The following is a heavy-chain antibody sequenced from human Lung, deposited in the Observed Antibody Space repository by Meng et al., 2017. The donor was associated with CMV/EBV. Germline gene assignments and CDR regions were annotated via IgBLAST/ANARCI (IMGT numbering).Heavy chain of an antibody. Sequence: GEXXTISCAASGLTFSSYGMSWVRQAPGKGLEWVSSIGATAGGTYYADSVKGRFTISRDNAKNTLYLQMNSLRAEDTAVYYCAKYSAVGERLYYFDYLGQGXLVTVSS. J-gene: IGHJ4*02. CDR1: GLTFSSYG. V-gene: IGHV3-23*01. D-gene: IGHD2-21*01. CDR2: IGATAGGT. CDR3: AKYSAVGERLYYFDY.